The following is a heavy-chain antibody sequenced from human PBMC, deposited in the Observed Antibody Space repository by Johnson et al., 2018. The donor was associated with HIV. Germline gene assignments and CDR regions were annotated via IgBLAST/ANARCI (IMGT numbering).Heavy chain of an antibody. V-gene: IGHV3-33*05. J-gene: IGHJ3*02. CDR2: MSSDGSNK. CDR1: GFTLSDHA. D-gene: IGHD1-26*01. CDR3: TTPSGSYVSSYDAFDI. Sequence: QVQLVESGGGVVQPGGSLRLSCIASGFTLSDHAMHWVRQAPGKGLEWVAVMSSDGSNKYYADSVKGRFTISRDDSKNTLYLQMNSLKTEDTAVYYCTTPSGSYVSSYDAFDIWGQGTMVTVSS.